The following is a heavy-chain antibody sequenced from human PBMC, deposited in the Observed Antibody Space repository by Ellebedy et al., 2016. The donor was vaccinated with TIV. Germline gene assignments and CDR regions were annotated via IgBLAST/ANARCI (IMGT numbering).Heavy chain of an antibody. J-gene: IGHJ4*02. CDR1: RYTFSSNY. CDR2: TDPSGGST. D-gene: IGHD4-17*01. Sequence: AASVKVSCKASRYTFSSNYMHWVRQAPGQGLEWMGITDPSGGSTNYAQKFQGRVTMTRDTSTSTVYMELSSLRSEDTAVYYCARRSSSYALDYWGQGTLVTVSS. CDR3: ARRSSSYALDY. V-gene: IGHV1-46*01.